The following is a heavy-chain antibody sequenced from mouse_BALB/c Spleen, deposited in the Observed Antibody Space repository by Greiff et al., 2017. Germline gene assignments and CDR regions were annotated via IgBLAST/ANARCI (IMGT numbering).Heavy chain of an antibody. CDR2: ISCYNGAT. Sequence: LVKTGASLNLSCTASGYSFTGYYMYWVKQSHGKSLEWIGYISCYNGATSYNQKFKGNATFTVDTSSNTAYMQFNSLTSEDSAVYYCARGGGHWYLDDWGAGTTVTVSS. J-gene: IGHJ1*01. CDR3: ARGGGHWYLDD. CDR1: GYSFTGYY. V-gene: IGHV1S34*01.